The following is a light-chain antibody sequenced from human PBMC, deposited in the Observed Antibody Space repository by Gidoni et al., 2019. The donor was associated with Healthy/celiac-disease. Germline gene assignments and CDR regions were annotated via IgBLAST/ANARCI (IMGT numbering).Light chain of an antibody. CDR3: MQALQTPMYT. CDR1: QSLLHSNGYNY. J-gene: IGKJ2*01. CDR2: LGS. Sequence: DIVMPHSLPVTPGEPASISCRSSQSLLHSNGYNYLDWYLQKPGQSPQLLIYLGSNRASGVPDRFSGSGSGTDFTLKISRVEAEDVGVYYCMQALQTPMYTFGQGTKLEIK. V-gene: IGKV2-28*01.